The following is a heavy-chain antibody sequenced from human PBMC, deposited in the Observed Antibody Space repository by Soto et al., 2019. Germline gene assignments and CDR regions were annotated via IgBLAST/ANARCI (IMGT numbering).Heavy chain of an antibody. CDR1: GFTFDDYA. V-gene: IGHV3-9*01. D-gene: IGHD6-19*01. CDR3: AKEIGPNDSSAWHPFDY. CDR2: ISWDSGNI. J-gene: IGHJ4*02. Sequence: EVQLVESGGGLVQAGGSLRLSCAASGFTFDDYAMHWVRQAPGKGLEWVSGISWDSGNIAYADSVKGRFTISRDYAKISLYLEMNSLRDEDTALYYCAKEIGPNDSSAWHPFDYWGQGTTVTVSS.